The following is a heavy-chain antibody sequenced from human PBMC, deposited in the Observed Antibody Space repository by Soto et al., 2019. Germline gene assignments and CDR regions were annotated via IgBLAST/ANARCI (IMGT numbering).Heavy chain of an antibody. J-gene: IGHJ6*02. Sequence: PTLLNPTQTLTLACTFSGFSLSTSGMRVSWIRQPPGKALEWLARIDWDDDKFYSTSLKTWLTISKDTSKNQVVLTMTNMDPVDTATYYCARDLIAAAGTTPYYYYGMDVWGQGTTVTVSS. D-gene: IGHD6-13*01. CDR3: ARDLIAAAGTTPYYYYGMDV. CDR2: IDWDDDK. CDR1: GFSLSTSGMR. V-gene: IGHV2-70*04.